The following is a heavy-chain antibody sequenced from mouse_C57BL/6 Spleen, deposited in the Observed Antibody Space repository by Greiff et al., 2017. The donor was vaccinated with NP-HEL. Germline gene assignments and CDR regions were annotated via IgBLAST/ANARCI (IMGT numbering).Heavy chain of an antibody. CDR3: ARGDSNSYFDV. V-gene: IGHV1-63*01. J-gene: IGHJ1*03. CDR2: IYPGGGYT. Sequence: QVQLKESGAELVRPGTSVKMSCKASGYTFTNYWIGWAKQRPGHGLEWIGDIYPGGGYTNYNEKFKGKATLTADQSSSTAYMQFSSLTSEDSAIYYCARGDSNSYFDVWGTGTTVTVSS. CDR1: GYTFTNYW. D-gene: IGHD2-5*01.